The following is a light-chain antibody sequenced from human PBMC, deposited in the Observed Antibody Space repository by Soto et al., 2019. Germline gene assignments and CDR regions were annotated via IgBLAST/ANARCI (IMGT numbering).Light chain of an antibody. V-gene: IGKV3-15*01. J-gene: IGKJ1*01. CDR1: QSVSSN. CDR2: GAS. Sequence: EVVVTQSPATLSVSPGERATLSCRASQSVSSNLAWYQQKPGQPPRLLIYGASTRATGITARFSGSGSGTEFTLTISSLQSEDFDVYYCEQYNNWPPWTFGQGTKVEIK. CDR3: EQYNNWPPWT.